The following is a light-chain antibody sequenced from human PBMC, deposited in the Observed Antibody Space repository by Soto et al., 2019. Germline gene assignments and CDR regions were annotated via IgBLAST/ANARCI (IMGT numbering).Light chain of an antibody. CDR1: QSISSSY. CDR2: GAS. Sequence: EILLAQSPGPPSFFPGGKATPSCRARQSISSSYLAWYQQKPGQAPRLLVYGASSRATGIPDRFSGSGSGTDFTLTISRLEPEDFAVYYCQQYGSSRFTFGPGTKVDIK. J-gene: IGKJ3*01. V-gene: IGKV3-20*01. CDR3: QQYGSSRFT.